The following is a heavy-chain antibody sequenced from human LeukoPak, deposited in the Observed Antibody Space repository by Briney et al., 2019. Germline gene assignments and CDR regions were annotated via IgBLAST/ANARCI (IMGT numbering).Heavy chain of an antibody. CDR3: ARVLRRAMVRGPIHDY. CDR2: ISSSGSTI. D-gene: IGHD3-10*01. CDR1: GFTFSDYY. J-gene: IGHJ4*02. V-gene: IGHV3-11*04. Sequence: PGGSLRLSXAASGFTFSDYYMSWICQAPGKGLEWVSYISSSGSTIYYADSVKGRFTISRDNAKNSLYLQMNSLRAEDTAVYYCARVLRRAMVRGPIHDYWGQGTLVTVSS.